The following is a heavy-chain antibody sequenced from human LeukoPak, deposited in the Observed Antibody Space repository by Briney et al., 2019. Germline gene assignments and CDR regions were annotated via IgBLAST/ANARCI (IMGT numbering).Heavy chain of an antibody. V-gene: IGHV1-2*02. J-gene: IGHJ4*02. D-gene: IGHD2-2*01. CDR3: ARVSRKTTSSFDY. CDR2: INLNSGGT. CDR1: GYTFTGYY. Sequence: ASVKVSCKASGYTFTGYYMHWVRQAPGQGLEWMGWINLNSGGTNYAQKFQGRVTMTRDTSISTAYMELSRLRSDDTAVYYCARVSRKTTSSFDYWGQGTLVTVSS.